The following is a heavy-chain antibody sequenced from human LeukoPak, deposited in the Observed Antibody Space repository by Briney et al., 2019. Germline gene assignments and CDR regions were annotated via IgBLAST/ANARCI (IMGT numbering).Heavy chain of an antibody. V-gene: IGHV1-24*01. Sequence: ASVKVSCKVSGYTLTELSMHWVRQAPGKGLEWMGGFDPEDGETIYAQKFQGRVTMTEDTSTDTAYMELSSLRSEDTAAYYCATCERYQYDILTGYGWFDPWGQGTLLTVSS. CDR1: GYTLTELS. J-gene: IGHJ5*02. CDR3: ATCERYQYDILTGYGWFDP. CDR2: FDPEDGET. D-gene: IGHD3-9*01.